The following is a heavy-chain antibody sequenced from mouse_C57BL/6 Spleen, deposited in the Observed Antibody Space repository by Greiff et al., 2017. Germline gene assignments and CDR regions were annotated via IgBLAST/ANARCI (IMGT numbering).Heavy chain of an antibody. J-gene: IGHJ2*01. V-gene: IGHV14-4*01. Sequence: VQLQQSGAELVRPGASVKLSCTASGFNINDDYMHWVKQRPEQGLEWIGWIDPENGDTEYASKFQGKATITADPSSNTAYRQLSSLTSEDTAVYYCTTLLRPFDYWGQGTTLTVSS. CDR2: IDPENGDT. D-gene: IGHD2-12*01. CDR1: GFNINDDY. CDR3: TTLLRPFDY.